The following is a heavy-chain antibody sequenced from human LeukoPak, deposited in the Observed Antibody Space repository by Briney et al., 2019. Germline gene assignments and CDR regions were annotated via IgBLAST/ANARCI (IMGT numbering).Heavy chain of an antibody. CDR2: ISSNTGTP. D-gene: IGHD1-26*01. V-gene: IGHV7-4-1*02. Sequence: ASVNVSCKSSGYTFTRYSMNWVRQPPGQGLDWMEYISSNTGTPVYAQGFTGRFVFSWDTSVSTAYLQISSLKAEDTAVYFCARDRSSGSYDYWGQGTLVTVSS. CDR3: ARDRSSGSYDY. J-gene: IGHJ4*02. CDR1: GYTFTRYS.